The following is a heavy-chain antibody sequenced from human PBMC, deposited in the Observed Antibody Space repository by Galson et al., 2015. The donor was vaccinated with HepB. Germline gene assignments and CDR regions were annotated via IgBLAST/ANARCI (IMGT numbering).Heavy chain of an antibody. Sequence: SVKVSCKASGYTFTSYAMHWVRQAPGQRLEWMGWINAGNGNTRYSQKFQGRVTITRDTSASTAYMELSSLRSEDTAVYYCARDRKYQLLYWFDPWGQGTLVTVSS. CDR3: ARDRKYQLLYWFDP. D-gene: IGHD2-2*01. CDR2: INAGNGNT. J-gene: IGHJ5*02. CDR1: GYTFTSYA. V-gene: IGHV1-3*01.